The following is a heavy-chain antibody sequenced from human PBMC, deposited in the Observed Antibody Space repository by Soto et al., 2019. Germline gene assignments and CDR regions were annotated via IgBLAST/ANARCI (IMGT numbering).Heavy chain of an antibody. CDR3: ARGGVVGSTRSYFDY. J-gene: IGHJ4*02. Sequence: PSETLSLTCAVSGGSISSGGYSWSWIRQPPGKGLEWIGYIYHSGSTYYNPSLKSRVTISVDRSKNQFSLKLSSVTAADTAMYFCARGGVVGSTRSYFDYWGQGTLVTVSS. D-gene: IGHD1-26*01. V-gene: IGHV4-30-2*01. CDR1: GGSISSGGYS. CDR2: IYHSGST.